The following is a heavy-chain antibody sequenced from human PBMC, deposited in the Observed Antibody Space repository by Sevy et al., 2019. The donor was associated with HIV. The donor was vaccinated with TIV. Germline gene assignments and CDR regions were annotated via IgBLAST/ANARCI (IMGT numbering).Heavy chain of an antibody. CDR2: IGGTTSTI. V-gene: IGHV3-48*02. Sequence: GGSLRLSCAASGFSFSTSGMNWVRQAPGKGLEWVSYIGGTTSTIYYVDSVKGRFTISRDNARNSLYLQMNSLRDEDTAVYYCAVPKVTGTTTMFDYWGQGTLVTVSS. CDR1: GFSFSTSG. J-gene: IGHJ4*02. CDR3: AVPKVTGTTTMFDY. D-gene: IGHD1-7*01.